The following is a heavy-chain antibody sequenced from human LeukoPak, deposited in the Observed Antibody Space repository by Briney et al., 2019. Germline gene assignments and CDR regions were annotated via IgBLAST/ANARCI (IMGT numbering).Heavy chain of an antibody. J-gene: IGHJ3*02. CDR1: GFTFSSYG. D-gene: IGHD3-16*01. CDR2: ISYDGSNK. V-gene: IGHV3-30*18. Sequence: GRSLRLPCAASGFTFSSYGMHWVRQAPGKGLEWVAVISYDGSNKYYADSVKGRFTISRDNSKNTLYLQMNSLRAEDTAVYYCAKDSSYADAFDIWGQGTMVTVSS. CDR3: AKDSSYADAFDI.